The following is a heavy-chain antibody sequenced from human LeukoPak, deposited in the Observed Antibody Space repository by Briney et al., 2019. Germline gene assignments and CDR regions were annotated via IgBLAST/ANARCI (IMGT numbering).Heavy chain of an antibody. CDR2: INHSGST. V-gene: IGHV4-34*01. CDR3: ARVFGQYAFDI. Sequence: PSETLSLTCAVYGGSFSGYYWSWIRQPPGKGLEWIGEINHSGSTNYNPSLKSRVTISVDTSKNQFSLKLSSVTAADTAVYYCARVFGQYAFDIWGQGTMVTVS. CDR1: GGSFSGYY. J-gene: IGHJ3*02. D-gene: IGHD3-10*01.